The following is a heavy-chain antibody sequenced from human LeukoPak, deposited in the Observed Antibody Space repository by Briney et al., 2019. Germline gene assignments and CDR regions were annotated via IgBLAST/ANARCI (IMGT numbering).Heavy chain of an antibody. V-gene: IGHV3-30*02. D-gene: IGHD6-19*01. CDR3: AKDRESSGPSDFDY. J-gene: IGHJ4*02. CDR1: GFTFTHYG. Sequence: PGGSLRLSCAASGFTFTHYGMHWVRQAPGKGLEWLTFIRYDGDIKYYADSVKGRFIISRDNSKNTLFLQMNRLRAEDTALYYCAKDRESSGPSDFDYWGQGTLVTVSS. CDR2: IRYDGDIK.